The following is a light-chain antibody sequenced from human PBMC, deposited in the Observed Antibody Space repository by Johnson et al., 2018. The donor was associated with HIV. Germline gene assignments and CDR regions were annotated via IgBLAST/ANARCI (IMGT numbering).Light chain of an antibody. CDR1: NSNIGNNY. J-gene: IGLJ1*01. CDR3: GTWDGGLSVYV. Sequence: QSVLTQPPSVSAAPGQKVTISCSGSNSNIGNNYVSWYQQLPGTAPKLLIYESTNRPSGIPDRFSGSKSGTSATLGITGLQTGDEANYYCGTWDGGLSVYVFGTGTGVTVL. V-gene: IGLV1-51*02. CDR2: EST.